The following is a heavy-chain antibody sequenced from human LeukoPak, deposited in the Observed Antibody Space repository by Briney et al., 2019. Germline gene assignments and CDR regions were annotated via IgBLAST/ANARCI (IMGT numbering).Heavy chain of an antibody. J-gene: IGHJ4*02. V-gene: IGHV3-33*01. D-gene: IGHD5-18*01. CDR1: GFTFSSYV. Sequence: GRSLRLSCVASGFTFSSYVMHWVRQAPGKGLEWVAVIWFDGSNYYYADSVKGRFTISRDSSKNTLYLQMNSLRAGDTAVYYCARAGYSYPTGGWDYWGQGTLVTVSS. CDR2: IWFDGSNY. CDR3: ARAGYSYPTGGWDY.